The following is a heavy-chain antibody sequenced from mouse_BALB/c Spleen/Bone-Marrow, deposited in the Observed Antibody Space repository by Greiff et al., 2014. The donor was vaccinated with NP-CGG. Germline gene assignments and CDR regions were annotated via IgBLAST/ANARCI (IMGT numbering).Heavy chain of an antibody. CDR2: ISDGGDYT. D-gene: IGHD3-1*01. V-gene: IGHV5-4*02. J-gene: IGHJ4*01. CDR3: ARSGERFGAMDY. Sequence: EVQGVESGGGLVKPGGSLKLSCAASGFTFSDYYMYWVRQTPEKRLEWVATISDGGDYTYYPDSVWGRFTISRDNAKNNLYLQMSSLKSEDTAMYYCARSGERFGAMDYWGQGTSVTVFS. CDR1: GFTFSDYY.